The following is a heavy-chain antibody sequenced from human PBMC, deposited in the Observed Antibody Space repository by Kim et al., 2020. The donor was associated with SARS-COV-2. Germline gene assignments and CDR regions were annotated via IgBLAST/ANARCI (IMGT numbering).Heavy chain of an antibody. V-gene: IGHV3-23*01. D-gene: IGHD2-8*02. CDR1: GFTFSSYA. CDR2: ISGSGGST. Sequence: GGSLRLSCAASGFTFSSYAMSWVRQAPGKGLEWVSAISGSGGSTYYADSVKGRFTISRDNSKNTLYLQMNSLRAEDTAVYYCAKDSARYCTGGVCFFNWFDPWGQGTLVTVSS. CDR3: AKDSARYCTGGVCFFNWFDP. J-gene: IGHJ5*02.